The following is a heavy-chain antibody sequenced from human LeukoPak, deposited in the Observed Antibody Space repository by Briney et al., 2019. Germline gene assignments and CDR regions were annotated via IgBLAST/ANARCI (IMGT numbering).Heavy chain of an antibody. V-gene: IGHV3-64*04. CDR3: AREGLERRTNFDY. CDR2: ISMNVQTT. J-gene: IGHJ4*02. CDR1: GFTFTCHV. Sequence: GGSLRLSCSASGFTFTCHVMHWVRQAPGKGLQYVSGISMNVQTTYYAGSVKGRFTISRDSSKNTVYLQMNSLTAEDTAVYYCAREGLERRTNFDYWGQGTLVSVSS. D-gene: IGHD1-1*01.